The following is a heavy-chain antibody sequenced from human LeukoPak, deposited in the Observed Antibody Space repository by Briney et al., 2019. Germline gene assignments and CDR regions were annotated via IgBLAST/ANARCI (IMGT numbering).Heavy chain of an antibody. CDR2: IYHSGST. J-gene: IGHJ6*03. CDR3: ARGDYYYMDV. CDR1: GGSISSGGYS. Sequence: SSQTLSLTCAVSGGSISSGGYSWSWIRQPPGKGLEWIGYIYHSGSTNYNPSLKSRVTISADTSKNQFSLKLSSVTAADTAVYYCARGDYYYMDVWGKGTTVTVPS. V-gene: IGHV4-30-2*02. D-gene: IGHD3-10*01.